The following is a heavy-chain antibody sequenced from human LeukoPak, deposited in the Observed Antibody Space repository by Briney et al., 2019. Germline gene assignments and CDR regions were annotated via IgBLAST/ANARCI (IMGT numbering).Heavy chain of an antibody. CDR3: AKVDVRGYMYGFDY. V-gene: IGHV3-23*01. D-gene: IGHD5-18*01. Sequence: GGSLRLSCVASGFTFSSSAMSWVRQAPGKRLQWVSAVSGSGSGTFYADSVKGRFTISRDKSKNTLSLQRNSLRVEDTAVYYCAKVDVRGYMYGFDYWGQGTLVTVSS. CDR1: GFTFSSSA. CDR2: VSGSGSGT. J-gene: IGHJ4*02.